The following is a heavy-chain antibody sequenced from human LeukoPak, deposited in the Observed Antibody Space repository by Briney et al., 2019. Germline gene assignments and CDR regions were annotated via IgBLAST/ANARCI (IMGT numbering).Heavy chain of an antibody. CDR3: ARMIRGYRFDY. CDR2: ISSSGSTI. J-gene: IGHJ4*02. Sequence: SGGSLRVSCAASGFTFSDYYMSWIRQAPGKGLEWVSYISSSGSTIYYADSVKGRFTISRDNAKNSLYLQMNSLRAEDTAVCYCARMIRGYRFDYWGQGTLVTVSS. D-gene: IGHD5-18*01. V-gene: IGHV3-11*04. CDR1: GFTFSDYY.